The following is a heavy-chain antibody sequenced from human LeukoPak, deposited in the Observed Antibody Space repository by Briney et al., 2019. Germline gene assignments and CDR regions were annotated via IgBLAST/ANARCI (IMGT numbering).Heavy chain of an antibody. D-gene: IGHD2-15*01. Sequence: PSETLSLTCTVSGGSISSSSYYWGRIRQPPGKGLEWIGSIYYSGSTYYKPSLKSRVTISVDTSKNQFSLKLSSVTAADTAVYYCASYVVVVAATGYWGQGTLVTVSS. V-gene: IGHV4-39*01. J-gene: IGHJ4*02. CDR2: IYYSGST. CDR1: GGSISSSSYY. CDR3: ASYVVVVAATGY.